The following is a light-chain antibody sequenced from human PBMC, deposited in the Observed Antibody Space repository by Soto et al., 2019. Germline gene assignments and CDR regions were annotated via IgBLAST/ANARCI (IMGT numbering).Light chain of an antibody. CDR2: DVS. Sequence: QSALTQPASVSGSPGQSITIAFAGTSSDVGRYDYVSWYQQHPGKAPKLIIYDVSDRPSGISHRFSGSKSGNTATLTISGLQAEDERDYYCSSYTSSSTVEVGGGTKLTVL. CDR3: SSYTSSSTVE. CDR1: SSDVGRYDY. J-gene: IGLJ2*01. V-gene: IGLV2-14*01.